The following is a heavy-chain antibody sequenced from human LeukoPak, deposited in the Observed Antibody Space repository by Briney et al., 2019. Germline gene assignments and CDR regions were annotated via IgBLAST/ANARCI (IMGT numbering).Heavy chain of an antibody. CDR3: ARGLRGVPY. Sequence: PSETLSLTCAVYGGSFSGYYWSWIRQPPGKGLEWIGEINYSGSTNYNPSLKSRVTISVDTSKNQFSPKLSSVTAADTAVYYCARGLRGVPYWGQGTLVTVSS. J-gene: IGHJ4*02. CDR1: GGSFSGYY. CDR2: INYSGST. V-gene: IGHV4-34*01. D-gene: IGHD3-10*01.